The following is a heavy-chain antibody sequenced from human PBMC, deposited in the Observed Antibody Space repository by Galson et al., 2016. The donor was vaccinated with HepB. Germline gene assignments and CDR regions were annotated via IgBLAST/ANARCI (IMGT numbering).Heavy chain of an antibody. V-gene: IGHV3-48*02. D-gene: IGHD3-16*01. J-gene: IGHJ4*02. CDR2: ITSSSDTM. CDR1: GFIFSVHN. Sequence: SLRLSCAASGFIFSVHNMNWARQAPGKGLEWIAWITSSSDTMYYADSVKGRFTISRDDAKNSLYLEMSSLRDEDTAVYYCARDDYFRLGYWGQGTLVTVSS. CDR3: ARDDYFRLGY.